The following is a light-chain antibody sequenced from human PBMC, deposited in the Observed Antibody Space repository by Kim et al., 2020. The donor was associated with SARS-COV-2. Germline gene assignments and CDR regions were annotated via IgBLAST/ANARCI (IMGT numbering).Light chain of an antibody. CDR2: KAS. V-gene: IGKV1-5*03. Sequence: DIQMTQSPSTLSASVGDRVTITCRASQRISTWLAWYQQKPGKVPQLLIYKASNLESGVPSRFSGSGSGTEFTLTISSLQPDDFATYYCQQYNSYSWTFGQGTKVDIK. J-gene: IGKJ1*01. CDR1: QRISTW. CDR3: QQYNSYSWT.